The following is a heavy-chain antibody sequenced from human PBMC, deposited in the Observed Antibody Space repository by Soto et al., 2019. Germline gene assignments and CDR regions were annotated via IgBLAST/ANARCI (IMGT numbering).Heavy chain of an antibody. D-gene: IGHD2-15*01. Sequence: GGSLRLSCAASGFTFSSYAMSWVRQAPGKGLEWVSAISGSGGSTYYADSVKGRFTISRDNSKNTLYLQMNSLRAEDTAVYYCASKVNRGSLYYYYGMDVWGQGTTVTVSS. J-gene: IGHJ6*02. CDR3: ASKVNRGSLYYYYGMDV. V-gene: IGHV3-23*01. CDR1: GFTFSSYA. CDR2: ISGSGGST.